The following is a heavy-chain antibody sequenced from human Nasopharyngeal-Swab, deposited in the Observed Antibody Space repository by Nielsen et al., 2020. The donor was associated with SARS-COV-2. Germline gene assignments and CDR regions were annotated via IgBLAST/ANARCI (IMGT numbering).Heavy chain of an antibody. J-gene: IGHJ6*03. Sequence: GGSLRLSCAASGFTFSDYYMSWIRQAPGKGLEWVAVIWYDGSNKYYADSVKGRFTISRDNSKNTLYLQMNSLRAEDTAVYYCARDMLVRSSYYYYYMDVWGKGTTVTVSS. CDR3: ARDMLVRSSYYYYYMDV. V-gene: IGHV3-33*08. CDR1: GFTFSDYY. CDR2: IWYDGSNK. D-gene: IGHD3-16*01.